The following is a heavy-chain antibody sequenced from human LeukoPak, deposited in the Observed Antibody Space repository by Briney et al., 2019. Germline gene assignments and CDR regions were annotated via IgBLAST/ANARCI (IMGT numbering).Heavy chain of an antibody. J-gene: IGHJ4*02. V-gene: IGHV1-18*01. CDR3: ARSDIVVVPAATVGDY. D-gene: IGHD2-2*01. CDR1: GYTFTSYG. Sequence: ASVKVSCKASGYTFTSYGISWVRQAPGQGLEWMGWISAYNGNTNYAQKLQGRVTMTTDTSTSTAYMELRSLRSDDTAVYYCARSDIVVVPAATVGDYWGQGTLVTVSS. CDR2: ISAYNGNT.